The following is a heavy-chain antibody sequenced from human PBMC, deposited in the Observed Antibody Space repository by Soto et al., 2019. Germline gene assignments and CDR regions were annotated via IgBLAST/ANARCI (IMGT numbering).Heavy chain of an antibody. J-gene: IGHJ5*02. Sequence: PVGSLRLSCAASGFTFSSYAMSWVRQAPGKGLEWVSAISGSGGSTYYGDSVKGRFTISRDNSKNTLYLQMNSLRAEDTAVYYCAKVAAVDGTSSWFDPWGQGTLVTVSS. V-gene: IGHV3-23*01. CDR2: ISGSGGST. CDR3: AKVAAVDGTSSWFDP. D-gene: IGHD6-19*01. CDR1: GFTFSSYA.